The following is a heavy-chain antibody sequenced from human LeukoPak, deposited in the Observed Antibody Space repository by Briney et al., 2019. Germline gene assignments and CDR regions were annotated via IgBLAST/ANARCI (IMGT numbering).Heavy chain of an antibody. CDR1: GYSFISYR. CDR3: ARRGSFFDSLPLDY. D-gene: IGHD3-3*01. V-gene: IGHV5-51*01. CDR2: IYPGDSEA. J-gene: IGHJ4*02. Sequence: GESLKISCKGSGYSFISYRIDWVRQMPGKGLEWMGVIYPGDSEARYSPSFQGHVTISTDKSINTAYLQWSSLRASDTAIYYCARRGSFFDSLPLDYWGQGTLVTVSS.